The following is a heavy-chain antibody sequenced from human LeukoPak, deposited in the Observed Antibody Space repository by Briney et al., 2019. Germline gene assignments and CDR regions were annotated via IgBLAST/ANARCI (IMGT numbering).Heavy chain of an antibody. J-gene: IGHJ3*02. V-gene: IGHV4-34*01. CDR3: ASLRYFDWKTHAFDI. CDR2: INHSGST. D-gene: IGHD3-9*01. CDR1: GGSISGYY. Sequence: SETLSLTCTVSGGSISGYYWSWIRQPPGKGLEWIGEINHSGSTNYNPSLKSRVTISVDTSKNQFSLKLSSVTAADTAVYYCASLRYFDWKTHAFDIWGQGTMVTVSS.